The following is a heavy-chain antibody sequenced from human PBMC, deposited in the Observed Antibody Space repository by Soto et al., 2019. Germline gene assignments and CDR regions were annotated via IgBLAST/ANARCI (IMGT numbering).Heavy chain of an antibody. J-gene: IGHJ4*02. D-gene: IGHD6-19*01. CDR2: IKQDGSEK. V-gene: IGHV3-7*01. CDR1: GFTFSSYW. Sequence: EVQLVESGGGLVQPGGSLRLSCAASGFTFSSYWMSWVRQAPGKGLEWVANIKQDGSEKYYVDSVKGRFTISSDNAKNSLYLQMTSLRAEDTAVYYCASSGWPLLSGVDYWGQGTLVTVSS. CDR3: ASSGWPLLSGVDY.